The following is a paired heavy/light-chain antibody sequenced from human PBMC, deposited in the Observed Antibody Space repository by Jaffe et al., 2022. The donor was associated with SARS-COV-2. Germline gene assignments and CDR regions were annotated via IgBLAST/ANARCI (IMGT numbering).Light chain of an antibody. V-gene: IGLV2-23*01. CDR2: EGS. CDR1: SSDVGSYNL. J-gene: IGLJ3*02. CDR3: CSYAGSSTWL. Sequence: QSALTQPASVSGSPGQSITISCTGTSSDVGSYNLVSWYQQYPGKAPKLMIYEGSKRPSGISNRFSGSKSGNTASLTISGLQAEDEADYYCCSYAGSSTWLFGGGTKLTVL.
Heavy chain of an antibody. D-gene: IGHD3-10*01. CDR1: GFTFSKSA. CDR3: ATRTPRGEYFDY. J-gene: IGHJ4*02. CDR2: ISSDGTNK. V-gene: IGHV3-30*04. Sequence: QVKLVESGGGVVQPGRSLRLSCAASGFTFSKSAMHWVRQAPGKGLEWVAVISSDGTNKYYADSVKGRFTISRDNSKNTLYLQMNSLRSDDTSLYYCATRTPRGEYFDYWGQGTLVTVSS.